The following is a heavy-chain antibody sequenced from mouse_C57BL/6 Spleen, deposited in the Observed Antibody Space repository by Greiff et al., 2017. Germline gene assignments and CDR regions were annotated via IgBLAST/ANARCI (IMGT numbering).Heavy chain of an antibody. V-gene: IGHV3-8*01. D-gene: IGHD2-3*01. CDR1: GYSITRDY. CDR3: ARYAGWLSSMEY. J-gene: IGHJ4*01. CDR2: TSYSCST. Sequence: EVKVLESAPCLPKPFQTLSLTCSVTGYSITRDYWNWFRKFPGNKLEYIGYTSYSCSTYYNPSLKSRISITRDTSKNQYYRQLNSVTTEDTATYYCARYAGWLSSMEYWDQGASGTVSS.